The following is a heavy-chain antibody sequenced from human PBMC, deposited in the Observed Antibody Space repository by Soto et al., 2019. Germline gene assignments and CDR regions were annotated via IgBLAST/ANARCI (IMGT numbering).Heavy chain of an antibody. V-gene: IGHV3-33*01. J-gene: IGHJ4*02. D-gene: IGHD6-19*01. CDR2: IWDDGSNK. CDR1: GFTFSSYG. CDR3: ARETVAGSYFDY. Sequence: QVQLVESGGDVVQPGRSLRLSCAASGFTFSSYGMHWVRQAPGKGLEWVAVIWDDGSNKYYADSVKGRFTISRDNSKNTLYLQMNSLRAEDTAVYYCARETVAGSYFDYWGQGTLVTVSS.